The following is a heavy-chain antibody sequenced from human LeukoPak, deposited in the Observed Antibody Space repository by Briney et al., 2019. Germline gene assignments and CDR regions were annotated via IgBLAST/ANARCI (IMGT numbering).Heavy chain of an antibody. D-gene: IGHD2-21*01. CDR3: ARDAVVPSIYYYHYGMDV. CDR2: ISGSGGST. Sequence: GGSLRLSCAASGFTFSSYAMSWVRQAPGKGPEWVSAISGSGGSTYYADSVKGRFTISRDNAKNSLYLQMNSLRVEDTAVYYCARDAVVPSIYYYHYGMDVWGQGTTVTVSS. J-gene: IGHJ6*02. V-gene: IGHV3-23*01. CDR1: GFTFSSYA.